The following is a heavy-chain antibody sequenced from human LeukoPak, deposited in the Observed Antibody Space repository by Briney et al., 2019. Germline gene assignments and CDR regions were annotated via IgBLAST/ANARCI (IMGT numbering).Heavy chain of an antibody. D-gene: IGHD2-2*01. V-gene: IGHV3-30-3*01. CDR2: ISYDGSNK. CDR3: ARDVSLVPARPSGPDY. Sequence: GGSLRLSCAASGFTFSSYAMHWVRQAPGKGLEWVAVISYDGSNKYYADSVKGRFTTSRDNSKNTLYLQMNSLRAEDTAVYYCARDVSLVPARPSGPDYWGQGTLVTVSS. J-gene: IGHJ4*02. CDR1: GFTFSSYA.